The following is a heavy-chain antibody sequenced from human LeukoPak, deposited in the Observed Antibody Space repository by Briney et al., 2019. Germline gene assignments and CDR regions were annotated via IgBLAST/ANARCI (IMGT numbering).Heavy chain of an antibody. D-gene: IGHD3-22*01. CDR2: INHSGST. Sequence: PSETVSLNCTVSGGSISSSSYYWGWIRQPPGKGLEWRGEINHSGSTNYNPSLKSRVTISVDTSKNQFSLKLSSVTAADTAVYYCARGVTYYYDSSGYLAYWGQGTLVTVSS. CDR1: GGSISSSSYY. J-gene: IGHJ4*02. CDR3: ARGVTYYYDSSGYLAY. V-gene: IGHV4-39*07.